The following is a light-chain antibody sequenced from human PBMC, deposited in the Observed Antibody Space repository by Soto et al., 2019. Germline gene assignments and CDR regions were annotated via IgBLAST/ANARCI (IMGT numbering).Light chain of an antibody. CDR3: SSYTTTSTLI. CDR1: SSDVGNYNY. V-gene: IGLV2-14*01. Sequence: QSVLTQPASVSGSPGQSITISCTGTSSDVGNYNYVSWYQQHPGKAPKLMIYEVGNRPSGISNRFSGSKSGNTASLTISGLQAEDEADYYCSSYTTTSTLIFGGGTKVTVL. CDR2: EVG. J-gene: IGLJ2*01.